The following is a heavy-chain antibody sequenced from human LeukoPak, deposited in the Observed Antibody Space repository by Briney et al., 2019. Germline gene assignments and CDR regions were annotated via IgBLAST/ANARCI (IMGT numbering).Heavy chain of an antibody. V-gene: IGHV3-30*18. J-gene: IGHJ4*02. D-gene: IGHD2-21*02. CDR1: GFTFNSYG. Sequence: GGSLRLICAASGFTFNSYGMHWVRRAPGKGLEWVAVISYDGSNKYYADSVKGRFTVSRDNSKNTPYLQMNSLRAEDTAVYYCAKDKGCGGDCYWYYFDYWGQGTLVTVSS. CDR3: AKDKGCGGDCYWYYFDY. CDR2: ISYDGSNK.